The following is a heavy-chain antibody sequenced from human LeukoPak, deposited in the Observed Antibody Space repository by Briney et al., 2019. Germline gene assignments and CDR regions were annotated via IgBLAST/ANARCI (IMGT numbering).Heavy chain of an antibody. CDR3: AREFGDEYSSSSGLGY. CDR2: INLGGST. Sequence: PSETLSLTCAVYGASFSGHYWSWIRQSPGKGLEWIGEINLGGSTNYSPSLWSRVTISLNTSRNQLPLKLTSVTAADTAVYYCAREFGDEYSSSSGLGYWGQGTLVTVSS. J-gene: IGHJ4*02. D-gene: IGHD6-6*01. V-gene: IGHV4-34*01. CDR1: GASFSGHY.